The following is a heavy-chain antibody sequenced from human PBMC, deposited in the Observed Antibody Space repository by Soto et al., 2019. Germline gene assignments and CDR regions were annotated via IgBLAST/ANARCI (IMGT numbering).Heavy chain of an antibody. V-gene: IGHV1-58*01. CDR3: AALGVNFDH. D-gene: IGHD2-8*01. Sequence: GASVKVSCKASGFTFTSSAVQWVRQARGQRLEWMGWIGVGSGNRHYAQKFQERVTITRDMSTNTAYMELSSPRSEDTAVYYCAALGVNFDHWGQGTLVTVSS. CDR2: IGVGSGNR. J-gene: IGHJ4*02. CDR1: GFTFTSSA.